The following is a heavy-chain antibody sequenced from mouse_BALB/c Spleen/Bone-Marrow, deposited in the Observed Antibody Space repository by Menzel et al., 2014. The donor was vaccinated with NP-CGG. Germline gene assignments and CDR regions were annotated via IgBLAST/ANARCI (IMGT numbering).Heavy chain of an antibody. Sequence: VKLVESGGGLVQPGGSLKLSCTASGFTFSSYGLSWVRQTPDKRLELVATINRNGGTNSYPDSVKGRFTISRDNAKNTLYLQMSSLKSEDTALYYCARGVDDYSWFAYWGQGTLVTVSA. V-gene: IGHV5-6-3*01. J-gene: IGHJ3*01. CDR2: INRNGGTN. CDR3: ARGVDDYSWFAY. D-gene: IGHD2-3*01. CDR1: GFTFSSYG.